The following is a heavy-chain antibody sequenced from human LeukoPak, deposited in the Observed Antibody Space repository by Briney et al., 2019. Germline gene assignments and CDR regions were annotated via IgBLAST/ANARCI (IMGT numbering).Heavy chain of an antibody. CDR1: GGSISSSSYY. CDR2: IYYSGST. CDR3: ARHGRFFGY. J-gene: IGHJ4*02. Sequence: SETQSLTCTVSGGSISSSSYYWGWIRQPPGKGLEWIGSIYYSGSTYYNPSLKSRVTISVDTSKNQFSLKLSSVTAADTAVYYCARHGRFFGYWGQGTLVTVSS. D-gene: IGHD3-3*01. V-gene: IGHV4-39*01.